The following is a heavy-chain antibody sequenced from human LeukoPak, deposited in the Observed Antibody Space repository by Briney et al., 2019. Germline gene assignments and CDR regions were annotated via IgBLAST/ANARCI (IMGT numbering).Heavy chain of an antibody. J-gene: IGHJ6*02. Sequence: ASVKVSCKASGYTFSGYYIHWVRQAPGQGLEWMGWINPDSGGTKYAQKFQGRVTMTRDTSISTAFMEMSRLRSDDTAVYYCARDGMSAGHDPNRGYYFYGLDVWGQGTTVTVSS. CDR3: ARDGMSAGHDPNRGYYFYGLDV. CDR2: INPDSGGT. D-gene: IGHD6-13*01. V-gene: IGHV1-2*02. CDR1: GYTFSGYY.